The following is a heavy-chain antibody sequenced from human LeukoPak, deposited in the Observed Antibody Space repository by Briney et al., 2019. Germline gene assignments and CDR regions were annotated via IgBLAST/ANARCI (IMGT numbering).Heavy chain of an antibody. CDR3: ARAVPRGYAFDI. CDR2: INAVNGNT. V-gene: IGHV1-3*03. D-gene: IGHD3-10*01. Sequence: WASVKVSCKASGYTFTNYAMHWVRQAPGQRLGWMGWINAVNGNTKYSQEFQGRVTISRDTSASTAYMELRSLRSEDMAVYYCARAVPRGYAFDIWGQGTVVTVSS. J-gene: IGHJ3*02. CDR1: GYTFTNYA.